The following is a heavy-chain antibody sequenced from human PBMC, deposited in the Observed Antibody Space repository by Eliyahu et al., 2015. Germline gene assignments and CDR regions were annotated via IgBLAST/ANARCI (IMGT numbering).Heavy chain of an antibody. CDR1: GGXVXSSSYF. D-gene: IGHD5-24*01. J-gene: IGHJ4*02. CDR2: IYYSGST. Sequence: QVQLQQSGPGVVKPSETLSLTCTVSGGXVXSSSYFWSWIRQPPGKALEWSGQIYYSGSTKYNPSLKSRVTISLDTSKNQFSLKLTSVTAADTAMYFCARTVDGYITTPFDYWGQGIQVTVSA. CDR3: ARTVDGYITTPFDY. V-gene: IGHV4-61*01.